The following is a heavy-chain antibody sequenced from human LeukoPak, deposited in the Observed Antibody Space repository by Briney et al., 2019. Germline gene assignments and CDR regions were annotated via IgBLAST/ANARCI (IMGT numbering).Heavy chain of an antibody. Sequence: GGSLRLSCAASGFTFSSYAMSWVRQAPGKGLEWVSAISGSGGSTYYADSVKGRFTISRDNAKNTLYLQMNSLRAEDTAGYYCAKDLGLYYDFWSGPFPFDYWGQGTLVTVSS. V-gene: IGHV3-23*01. J-gene: IGHJ4*02. CDR1: GFTFSSYA. CDR3: AKDLGLYYDFWSGPFPFDY. CDR2: ISGSGGST. D-gene: IGHD3-3*01.